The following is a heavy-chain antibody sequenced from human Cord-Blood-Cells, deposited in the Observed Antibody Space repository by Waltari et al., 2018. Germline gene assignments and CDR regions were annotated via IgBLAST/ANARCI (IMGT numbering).Heavy chain of an antibody. J-gene: IGHJ6*03. CDR3: ARSAAGYYYYYYMDV. V-gene: IGHV3-74*01. CDR1: GFTFSSYW. D-gene: IGHD6-13*01. Sequence: EVQLVESGGGLVQPGGSLRLSCAASGFTFSSYWMHWVRHAPGKGLVLVSRINRDGSSTSYADSVKGRFTISRDNAKNTLYLQMNSLRAEDTAVYYCARSAAGYYYYYYMDVWGKGTTVTVSS. CDR2: INRDGSST.